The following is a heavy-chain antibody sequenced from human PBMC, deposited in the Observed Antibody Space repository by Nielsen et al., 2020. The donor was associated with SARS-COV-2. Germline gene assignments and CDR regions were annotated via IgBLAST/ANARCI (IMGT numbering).Heavy chain of an antibody. D-gene: IGHD3-22*01. J-gene: IGHJ4*02. CDR2: IYYSGST. CDR1: GGSISSYY. Sequence: SETLSLTCTVSGGSISSYYWSWIRQPPGKGLEWIGYIYYSGSTNYNPSLKSRVTISVDTSKNQFSLKLSSVTAADTAVYYCARVPDYYDSSGYYYALDYWGQGTLVTVSS. CDR3: ARVPDYYDSSGYYYALDY. V-gene: IGHV4-59*01.